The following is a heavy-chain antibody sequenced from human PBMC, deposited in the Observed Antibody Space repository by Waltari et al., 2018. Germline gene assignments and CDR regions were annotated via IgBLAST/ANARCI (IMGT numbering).Heavy chain of an antibody. CDR3: AKGGYGDYPTCGY. D-gene: IGHD4-17*01. CDR1: GFTFSSYA. J-gene: IGHJ4*02. V-gene: IGHV3-30*01. CDR2: ISYDGSNK. Sequence: QVQLVESGGGVVQPGRSLRLSCAASGFTFSSYAMHWVRQAPGKGLEWVAVISYDGSNKYYADSVKGRFTISRDNSKNTLYLQMNSLRAEDTAVYYCAKGGYGDYPTCGYWGQGTLVTVSS.